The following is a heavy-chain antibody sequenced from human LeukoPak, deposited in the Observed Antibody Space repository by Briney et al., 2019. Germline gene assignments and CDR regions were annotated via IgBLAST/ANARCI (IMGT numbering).Heavy chain of an antibody. CDR2: ISYDGSNK. V-gene: IGHV3-30-3*01. J-gene: IGHJ4*02. CDR3: ARGPASRVGDAPGY. CDR1: GFTFSSYA. Sequence: GGSLRLSCAASGFTFSSYAMHWVRQAPGKELEWVAVISYDGSNKYYADSVKGRFTISRDNSKNTLYLQMNSLRAEDTAVYYCARGPASRVGDAPGYWGQGTLVTVSS. D-gene: IGHD2-2*01.